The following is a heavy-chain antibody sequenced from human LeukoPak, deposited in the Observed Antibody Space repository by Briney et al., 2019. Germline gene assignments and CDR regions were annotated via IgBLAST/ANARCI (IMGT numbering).Heavy chain of an antibody. CDR1: GFTFSTSW. Sequence: GGSLRLSCVGSGFTFSTSWVHWVRQAPGQGLVWLSRMNGDGGTMNYVDSVKGRFTVSRDNAKNTLYLQMNSLGVEDTAIYYCARAGSYRFDYWGPGTQVTVSS. CDR2: MNGDGGTM. J-gene: IGHJ4*02. CDR3: ARAGSYRFDY. V-gene: IGHV3-74*01. D-gene: IGHD3-16*02.